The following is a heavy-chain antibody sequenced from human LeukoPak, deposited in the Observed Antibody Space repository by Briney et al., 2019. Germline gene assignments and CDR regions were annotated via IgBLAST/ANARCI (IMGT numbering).Heavy chain of an antibody. CDR2: MRRDGNEI. CDR1: GFTFSTYW. CDR3: ARDQPVGVYSYGYDYFDY. D-gene: IGHD5-18*01. J-gene: IGHJ4*02. Sequence: GGSLRLSCSASGFTFSTYWMSWVRQAPGRGLEWVANMRRDGNEIYYLDSVKGRFTISRDNAKNSLYLQMNSLRAEDTAVYYCARDQPVGVYSYGYDYFDYWGQGTLVTVSS. V-gene: IGHV3-7*01.